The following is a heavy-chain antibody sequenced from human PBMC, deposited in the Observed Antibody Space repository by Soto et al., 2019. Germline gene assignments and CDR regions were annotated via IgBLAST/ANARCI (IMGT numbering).Heavy chain of an antibody. CDR1: GFTFNRYG. Sequence: QVQLVESGGGVVQPGRSLRLSCAASGFTFNRYGMHWVRQAPGKGLEWVAVIWFDGSNRDYADSVKGRFTIARDNSKNTVYLQMNSLRAEDTAVYYCARDVFSQGSYYFDYWGQGTLVTVSS. V-gene: IGHV3-33*01. CDR3: ARDVFSQGSYYFDY. J-gene: IGHJ4*02. CDR2: IWFDGSNR.